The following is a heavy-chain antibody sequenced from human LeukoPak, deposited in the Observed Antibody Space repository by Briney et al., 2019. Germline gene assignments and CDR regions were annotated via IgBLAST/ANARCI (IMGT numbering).Heavy chain of an antibody. CDR1: GFTFSAYD. J-gene: IGHJ6*02. V-gene: IGHV3-23*05. Sequence: GGSLRLSCEASGFTFSAYDMTWVRQAPGKGLEWVSSIGSDNKPHYSESVKGRFAISRDNSKNMLFLQLNSLRAEDTALYYCARHLHYYVAMDVWGQGTTVTVTS. CDR3: ARHLHYYVAMDV. CDR2: IGSDNKP. D-gene: IGHD3-10*02.